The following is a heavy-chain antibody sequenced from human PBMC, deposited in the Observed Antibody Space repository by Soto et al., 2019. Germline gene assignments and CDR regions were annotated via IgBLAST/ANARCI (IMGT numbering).Heavy chain of an antibody. CDR1: GGSISSSTYY. J-gene: IGHJ4*02. D-gene: IGHD3-3*01. CDR3: ARQEWLLHYFDY. V-gene: IGHV4-39*01. Sequence: QLQLQESGPGLVKPSETLSLTCTVSGGSISSSTYYWGWIRQPPGKGLEWIGSLYYSGNTYYNPSLKSRVNISVDTSKNQFSLKLSSVTAADTAVYYCARQEWLLHYFDYWGQGTLVTVSS. CDR2: LYYSGNT.